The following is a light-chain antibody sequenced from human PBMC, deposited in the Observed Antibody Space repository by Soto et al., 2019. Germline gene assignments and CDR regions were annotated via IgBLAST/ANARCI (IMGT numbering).Light chain of an antibody. CDR1: SSDVGGYNY. Sequence: QSALTQPASVSGSPGQSITISCTGTSSDVGGYNYVSWYQQHPGKAPKLMIYDVSNRPSGVSNRFSGSKSGNTAYLTISGLQAEDESDYYCRSYTSSSTLVFVGGTKLTVL. CDR2: DVS. V-gene: IGLV2-14*01. J-gene: IGLJ2*01. CDR3: RSYTSSSTLV.